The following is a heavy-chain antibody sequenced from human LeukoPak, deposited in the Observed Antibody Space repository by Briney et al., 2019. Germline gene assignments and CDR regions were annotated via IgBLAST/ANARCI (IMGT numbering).Heavy chain of an antibody. V-gene: IGHV3-48*01. J-gene: IGHJ3*02. CDR2: ISSSSSTI. Sequence: GGSLRLSCAASGFTFSSYSMNWVRQAPGKGLEWVSYISSSSSTIYYADSVKGRFTISRDNAKNSLYLQMNSLRAEDTAVYYCARVHLSFGELFDAFDIWGQGTMVTVSS. CDR1: GFTFSSYS. CDR3: ARVHLSFGELFDAFDI. D-gene: IGHD3-10*01.